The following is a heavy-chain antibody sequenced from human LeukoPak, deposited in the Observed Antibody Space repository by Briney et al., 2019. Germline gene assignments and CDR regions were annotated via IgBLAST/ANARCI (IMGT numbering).Heavy chain of an antibody. CDR1: GFTFTTYA. J-gene: IGHJ5*02. D-gene: IGHD1-1*01. CDR3: ARLSGTFGTTSRVLDA. V-gene: IGHV3-23*01. Sequence: GGSLRLSCAASGFTFTTYAMTWVRQAPGKGLEWVSAIGGSDGNTYYADSVKGRFTISSDNSKNTLFLQMNNLGAEDTAPYYCARLSGTFGTTSRVLDAWGQGTLLTVSS. CDR2: IGGSDGNT.